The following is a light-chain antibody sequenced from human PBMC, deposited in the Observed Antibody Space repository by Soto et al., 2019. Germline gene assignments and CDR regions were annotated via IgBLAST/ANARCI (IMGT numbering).Light chain of an antibody. CDR1: QSISSK. CDR3: QQYGASPLT. V-gene: IGKV3-15*01. CDR2: GAS. Sequence: IVMTQSPATLSLSPGERATLSCRASQSISSKLAWYQQKPGQAPRLLIYGASTRATGIPVRFSGSGSGTEFTLTISRLEPEDFEVYYCQQYGASPLTFGGGTKVDIK. J-gene: IGKJ4*01.